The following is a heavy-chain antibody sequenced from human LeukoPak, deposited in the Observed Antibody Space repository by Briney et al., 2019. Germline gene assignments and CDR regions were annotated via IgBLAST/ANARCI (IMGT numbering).Heavy chain of an antibody. D-gene: IGHD3-10*01. CDR3: ARAREVRGYNWFDP. CDR1: GGYINSGDYY. J-gene: IGHJ5*02. CDR2: IYSSGST. V-gene: IGHV4-30-4*08. Sequence: TSETLSLTCTVSGGYINSGDYYWSWIRQPPGEGLEWVGYIYSSGSTYYTPSLKSRLTILVDTSRNQFSLKLTSVTATDTAVYYCARAREVRGYNWFDPWGQGTLVTVSS.